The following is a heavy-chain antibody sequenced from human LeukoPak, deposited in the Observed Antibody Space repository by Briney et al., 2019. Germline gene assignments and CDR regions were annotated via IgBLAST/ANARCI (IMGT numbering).Heavy chain of an antibody. CDR3: ARADGDSGSSDAFDI. Sequence: SCKASGVTSNYYAISWVRQAPGKGLEWVSGINWNGGRTGYADSVKGRFTISRDNAKNSLYLQMNSLRAEDTALYHCARADGDSGSSDAFDIWGQGTMVTVSS. D-gene: IGHD1-26*01. V-gene: IGHV3-20*01. J-gene: IGHJ3*02. CDR2: INWNGGRT. CDR1: GVTSNYYA.